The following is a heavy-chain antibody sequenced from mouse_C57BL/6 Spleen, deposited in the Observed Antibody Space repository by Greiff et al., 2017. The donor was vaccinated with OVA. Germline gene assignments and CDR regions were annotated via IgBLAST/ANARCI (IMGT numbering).Heavy chain of an antibody. CDR1: GYTFTSYW. Sequence: QVQLQQPGAELVMPGASVKLSCKASGYTFTSYWMHWVKQRPGQGLEWIGEIDPSDSYTNYNQKFKGKSTLTVDKSSSTAYMQLSSLTSEDSAVYYCARWKKDDYCVYFEVWGTGTTVTVSS. J-gene: IGHJ1*03. D-gene: IGHD2-4*01. CDR3: ARWKKDDYCVYFEV. V-gene: IGHV1-69*01. CDR2: IDPSDSYT.